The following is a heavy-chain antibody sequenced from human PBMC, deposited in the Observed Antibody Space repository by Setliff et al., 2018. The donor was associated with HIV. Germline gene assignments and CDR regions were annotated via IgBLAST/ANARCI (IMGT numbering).Heavy chain of an antibody. Sequence: ASVKVSCKASGYTFTGDYINWVRQAPGQGLEWMGWINPNSGGTNYAQKFQGRVTMTRDTSISTAYMELSRLRSDDAAVYYCARDRYHYGSSGYVRYFDYWGQGTLGTVS. CDR2: INPNSGGT. J-gene: IGHJ4*02. CDR1: GYTFTGDY. CDR3: ARDRYHYGSSGYVRYFDY. D-gene: IGHD3-22*01. V-gene: IGHV1-2*02.